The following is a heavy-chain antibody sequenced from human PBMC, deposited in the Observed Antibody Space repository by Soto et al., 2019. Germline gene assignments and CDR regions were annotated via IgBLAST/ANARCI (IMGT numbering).Heavy chain of an antibody. CDR2: ISGSGGST. Sequence: PGGSLRLSCAASGFTFSSYAMSWVRQAPGKGLEWVSAISGSGGSTYYADSVKGRFTISRDNSKNTLYLQMNSLRAEDTAVYYCAKAEGVPNYDFWSGYYNAGPNYYYYGMDVWGQGTTVTVSS. V-gene: IGHV3-23*01. J-gene: IGHJ6*02. CDR1: GFTFSSYA. D-gene: IGHD3-3*01. CDR3: AKAEGVPNYDFWSGYYNAGPNYYYYGMDV.